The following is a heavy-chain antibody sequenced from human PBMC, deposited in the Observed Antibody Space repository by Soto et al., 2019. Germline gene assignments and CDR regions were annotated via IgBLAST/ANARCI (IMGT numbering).Heavy chain of an antibody. Sequence: EVQLVESGGGLVQPGGSLRLSCAASGYTFSNYAMSWVRQAPGKGLEWVSAISSSGGTTYYADSVKGRFTISRDNSKSTLYLQMNSLRAEDTAVYYCAKVLGSRGRYGMDVWGQGTTVTVSS. CDR3: AKVLGSRGRYGMDV. V-gene: IGHV3-23*04. CDR1: GYTFSNYA. J-gene: IGHJ6*02. D-gene: IGHD7-27*01. CDR2: ISSSGGTT.